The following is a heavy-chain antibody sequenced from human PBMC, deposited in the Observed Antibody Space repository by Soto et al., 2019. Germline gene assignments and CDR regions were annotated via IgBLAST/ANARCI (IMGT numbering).Heavy chain of an antibody. V-gene: IGHV3-30*18. CDR3: AKGMTGTTGYFYA. J-gene: IGHJ4*02. D-gene: IGHD1-7*01. CDR1: GFTFSSYG. CDR2: ISYDGSNK. Sequence: GGSMRLCCAASGFTFSSYGMHWVRQAPGKGLEWVAVISYDGSNKYYADSVKGRFTISRDNSKNTLYLQMNSLRAEDTAVYYCAKGMTGTTGYFYACGQG.